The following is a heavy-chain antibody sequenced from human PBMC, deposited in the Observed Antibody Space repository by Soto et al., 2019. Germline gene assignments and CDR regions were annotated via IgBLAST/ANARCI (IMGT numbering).Heavy chain of an antibody. CDR3: PRQGVAPLHGRVDV. CDR1: GGSISSYY. D-gene: IGHD1-26*01. V-gene: IGHV4-59*08. Sequence: QVQLQESGPGLVKPSETMSLSCTVSGGSISSYYWSWFRQSPGKRMEWLGYVHHSWGSRYNHSLQSRVAISLDTSESQLSRKVPSVTATCTAEYYCPRQGVAPLHGRVDVWGQGTRVSVSS. J-gene: IGHJ6*02. CDR2: VHHSWGS.